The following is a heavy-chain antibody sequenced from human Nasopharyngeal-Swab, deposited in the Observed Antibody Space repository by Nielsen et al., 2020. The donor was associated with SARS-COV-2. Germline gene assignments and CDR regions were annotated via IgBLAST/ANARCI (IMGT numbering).Heavy chain of an antibody. Sequence: GESLKISCAASGFTFSSYSMNWVRQAPGKGLEWVSSISSSSSYIYYADSMKGRFTISRDNAKNSLYLQMSSLRAEDTAVYYCAREAGGSSSWYFGYWGQGTLVTVSS. D-gene: IGHD6-13*01. V-gene: IGHV3-21*01. CDR3: AREAGGSSSWYFGY. CDR2: ISSSSSYI. CDR1: GFTFSSYS. J-gene: IGHJ4*02.